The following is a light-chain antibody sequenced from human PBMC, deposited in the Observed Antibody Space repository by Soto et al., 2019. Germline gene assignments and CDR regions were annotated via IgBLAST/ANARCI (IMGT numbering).Light chain of an antibody. CDR1: SSNIGDNT. V-gene: IGLV1-44*01. Sequence: QSVLTQLPSASGTPGQSVTISCSGSSSNIGDNTVNWYQQLPGTAPKLLIYSNDQRSSGVPDRFSGSKSGTSASLAISGLQSEDEADYYCAVWDDSLDGVVFGGGTKLTVL. CDR3: AVWDDSLDGVV. CDR2: SND. J-gene: IGLJ2*01.